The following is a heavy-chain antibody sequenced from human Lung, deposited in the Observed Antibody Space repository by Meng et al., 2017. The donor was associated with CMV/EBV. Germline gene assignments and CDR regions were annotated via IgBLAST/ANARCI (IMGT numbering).Heavy chain of an antibody. CDR1: GYTFTSYG. Sequence: CKASGYTFTSYGISWVRQAPGHGLEWMGWISAYNGNTKYAQKLQGRVTMTTDTSTSTAYMELRSLRSDDTAVYYCGRGAGANWFDPWGQGTLVTVSS. D-gene: IGHD1-14*01. J-gene: IGHJ5*02. V-gene: IGHV1-18*01. CDR3: GRGAGANWFDP. CDR2: ISAYNGNT.